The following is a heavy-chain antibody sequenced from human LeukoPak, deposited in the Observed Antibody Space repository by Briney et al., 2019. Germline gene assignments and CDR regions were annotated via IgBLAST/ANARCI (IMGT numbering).Heavy chain of an antibody. CDR2: ISWNSGNI. CDR3: AKDAYGGATFFYYMDV. CDR1: GFTFDDYA. D-gene: IGHD2/OR15-2a*01. J-gene: IGHJ6*03. V-gene: IGHV3-9*01. Sequence: TGGSLRLSCAGSGFTFDDYAMHWVRQTPGKGLEWVSGISWNSGNIAYADFMGGRFTISRDNAKNSLSLQMSSLSDEDTAVYYCAKDAYGGATFFYYMDVWGKGTTVTVSS.